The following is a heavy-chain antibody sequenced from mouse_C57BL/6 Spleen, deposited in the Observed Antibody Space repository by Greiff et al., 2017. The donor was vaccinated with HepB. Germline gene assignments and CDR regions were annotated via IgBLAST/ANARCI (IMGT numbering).Heavy chain of an antibody. CDR1: GYTFTSYW. V-gene: IGHV1-53*01. Sequence: QVQLQQPGTELVKPGASVKLSCKASGYTFTSYWMHWVKQRPGQGLEWIGNINPSNGGTNYNEKFKSKATLTVDKSSSTAYMQLSSRTYEDSAVYYCARLLYYYGSSRYFDVWGTGTTVTVSS. J-gene: IGHJ1*03. D-gene: IGHD1-1*01. CDR2: INPSNGGT. CDR3: ARLLYYYGSSRYFDV.